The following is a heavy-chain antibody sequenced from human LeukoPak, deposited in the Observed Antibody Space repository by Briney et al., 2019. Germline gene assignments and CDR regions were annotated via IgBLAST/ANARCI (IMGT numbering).Heavy chain of an antibody. V-gene: IGHV4-59*12. D-gene: IGHD1-14*01. CDR1: GGSTTRYY. J-gene: IGHJ6*02. CDR2: IYDSGTSNPT. CDR3: TRSGLTGMRKYPRADYYYYGMDA. Sequence: SETLSLTCTVTGGSTTRYYWSWIRQSPGKGLEWIGYIYDSGTSNPTTYNPTFKSRVTISVDTSKNQFSLKLTSVTAADTAVYYCTRSGLTGMRKYPRADYYYYGMDAWGQGTAVTVSS.